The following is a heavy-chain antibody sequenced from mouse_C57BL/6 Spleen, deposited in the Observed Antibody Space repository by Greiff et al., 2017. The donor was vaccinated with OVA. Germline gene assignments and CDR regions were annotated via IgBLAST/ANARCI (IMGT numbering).Heavy chain of an antibody. Sequence: QVQLQQSGAELVKPGASVTLSCKASGYTFTEYTIHWVKQRSGQGLAWIGWFYPGSGSIKYNEKFKDKATLTEDKSSSTVYMELSRVTSEDSAVYFCARHEDLGDYFDYWGQGTTLTVSS. CDR2: FYPGSGSI. J-gene: IGHJ2*01. CDR1: GYTFTEYT. CDR3: ARHEDLGDYFDY. V-gene: IGHV1-62-2*01. D-gene: IGHD4-1*01.